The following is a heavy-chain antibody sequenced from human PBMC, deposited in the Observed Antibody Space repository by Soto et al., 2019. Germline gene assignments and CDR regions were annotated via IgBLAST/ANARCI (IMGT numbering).Heavy chain of an antibody. Sequence: QVQLVQSGAEVKKPESSVKVSCKAPGGTFSTYAISWVRQAPGQGLEWMGGIIPMFGTANYAQRFQDRVTHTPDESTNTVYKELGSLRSEDTAVYFCSSGIQLWLRRINNGYSGWGQGTLVTVSS. CDR1: GGTFSTYA. J-gene: IGHJ4*02. CDR2: IIPMFGTA. CDR3: SSGIQLWLRRINNGYSG. V-gene: IGHV1-69*05. D-gene: IGHD5-18*01.